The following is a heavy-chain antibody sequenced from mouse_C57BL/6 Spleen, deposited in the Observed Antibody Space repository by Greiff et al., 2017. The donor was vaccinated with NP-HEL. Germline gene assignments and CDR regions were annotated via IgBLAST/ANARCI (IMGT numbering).Heavy chain of an antibody. Sequence: VQLQQSGTVLARPGASVKMSCKTSGYTFTSYWMHWVKQRPGQGLEWIGAIYPGNSDTSYNQKFKGKAKLTAVTSASTAYMELSSLTNEDSAVYYCTSYYYGSRMTGSDYWGQGTTLTVSS. CDR3: TSYYYGSRMTGSDY. V-gene: IGHV1-5*01. J-gene: IGHJ2*01. CDR1: GYTFTSYW. D-gene: IGHD1-1*01. CDR2: IYPGNSDT.